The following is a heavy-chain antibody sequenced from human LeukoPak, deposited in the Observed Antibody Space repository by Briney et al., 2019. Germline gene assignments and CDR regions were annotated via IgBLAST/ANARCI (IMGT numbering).Heavy chain of an antibody. V-gene: IGHV5-51*01. CDR3: ARQTRQWIQLWLEGGYFDY. D-gene: IGHD5-18*01. J-gene: IGHJ4*02. CDR1: GYSFTSYW. Sequence: GESLKISCKGSGYSFTSYWIGWVRQMPGKGLEWMGIIYPGDSDTRYSPSFQGQVTISADKSISAAYLQWSSLKASDTAMYYCARQTRQWIQLWLEGGYFDYWGQGTLVTVSS. CDR2: IYPGDSDT.